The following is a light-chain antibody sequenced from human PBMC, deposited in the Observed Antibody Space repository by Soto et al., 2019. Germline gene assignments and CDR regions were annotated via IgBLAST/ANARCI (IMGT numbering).Light chain of an antibody. CDR2: DAS. V-gene: IGKV3-11*01. J-gene: IGKJ4*01. CDR3: QQRTNWPLT. Sequence: EIVLTQSPATLSLSPGERATLSCRANRSVTTFLAWYQQKPGQAPRLLLYDASKRATGVPTRFSGSGSGTDFTLTISSLEPEDFAVYYCQQRTNWPLTFGGGTKVERK. CDR1: RSVTTF.